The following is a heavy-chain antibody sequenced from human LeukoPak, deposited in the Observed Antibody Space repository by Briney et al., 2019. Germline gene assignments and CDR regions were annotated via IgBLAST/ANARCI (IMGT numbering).Heavy chain of an antibody. Sequence: GASVKVSCKASGFTFTSSAMQWVRQARGQRLEWIGWIVVGSGNTNYAQKFQERVTITRDMSTSTAYMELSSLRSEDTAVYYCAAGDSSSWEKFAFDIWGQGAMATVSS. V-gene: IGHV1-58*02. CDR1: GFTFTSSA. CDR3: AAGDSSSWEKFAFDI. CDR2: IVVGSGNT. J-gene: IGHJ3*02. D-gene: IGHD6-13*01.